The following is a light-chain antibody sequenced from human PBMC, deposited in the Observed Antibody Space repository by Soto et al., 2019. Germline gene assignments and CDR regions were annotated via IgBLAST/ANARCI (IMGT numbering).Light chain of an antibody. CDR1: SSDVGSSNY. Sequence: QSALTQPRSVSGSPGQSVTISCTGTSSDVGSSNYVSWYQQHPAKAPKLIISDVSKRPSGVPDRFSGSKSDNTASLSISGLQDEDEADYFCCSHAGSYVVFGGGTKLTVL. CDR3: CSHAGSYVV. J-gene: IGLJ2*01. CDR2: DVS. V-gene: IGLV2-11*01.